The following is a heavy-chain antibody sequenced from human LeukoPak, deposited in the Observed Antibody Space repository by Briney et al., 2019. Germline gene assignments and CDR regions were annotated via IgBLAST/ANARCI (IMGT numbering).Heavy chain of an antibody. D-gene: IGHD3/OR15-3a*01. J-gene: IGHJ4*02. CDR1: GFTFSSYS. CDR2: ISSGSSTI. Sequence: GGSLRLSCAASGFTFSSYSMNWVRQAPGKGLEWVSYISSGSSTIYYADSVKGRFTISRDNAKNSLYLQMNSLRAEDTAVYYCARDLDGGLGSECWGQGTLVTVSS. CDR3: ARDLDGGLGSEC. V-gene: IGHV3-48*01.